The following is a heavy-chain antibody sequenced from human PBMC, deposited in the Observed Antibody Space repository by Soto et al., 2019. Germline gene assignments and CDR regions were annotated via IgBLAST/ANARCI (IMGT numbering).Heavy chain of an antibody. CDR2: IWYDGSNK. Sequence: QVQLVESGGGVVQPGRSLRLSCAASGFTFSSYGMHWVRQAPGKGLEWVAVIWYDGSNKYYADSVKGRFTISRDNSKNARYVQMNSLRAEDTAVYYCARSLWGRYRVLDYWGQGTLVTVSS. J-gene: IGHJ4*02. D-gene: IGHD3-16*02. CDR1: GFTFSSYG. V-gene: IGHV3-33*01. CDR3: ARSLWGRYRVLDY.